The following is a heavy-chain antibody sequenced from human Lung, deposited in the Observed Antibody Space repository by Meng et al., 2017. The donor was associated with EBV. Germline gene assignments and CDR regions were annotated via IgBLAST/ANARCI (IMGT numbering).Heavy chain of an antibody. CDR1: GYTFDSYG. V-gene: IGHV1-18*01. CDR3: ARDYSLDY. D-gene: IGHD2-15*01. J-gene: IGHJ4*02. Sequence: QVRLVQSGGEVKKPGASVRVSCKASGYTFDSYGISWVRQAPGQGLEWMGWISAYDGNTNYARKFQDRVSMTTDTSTSTVYMELRSLRSDDTAVYYCARDYSLDYWGQGTLVTVSA. CDR2: ISAYDGNT.